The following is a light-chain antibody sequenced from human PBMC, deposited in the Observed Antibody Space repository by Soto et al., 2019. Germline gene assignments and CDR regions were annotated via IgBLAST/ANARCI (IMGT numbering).Light chain of an antibody. V-gene: IGKV2-28*01. CDR3: MQALKPPGT. Sequence: DIVMTQSPLTLPVTPGEPASISCRSSQSLLHSNGYNYLDWYLQKPGQSPQLLIYLGSNRASGVPDRLSGSGSGTDFTLKISRVEAEDVGVYYCMQALKPPGTFGQGTKLEIK. CDR1: QSLLHSNGYNY. CDR2: LGS. J-gene: IGKJ2*01.